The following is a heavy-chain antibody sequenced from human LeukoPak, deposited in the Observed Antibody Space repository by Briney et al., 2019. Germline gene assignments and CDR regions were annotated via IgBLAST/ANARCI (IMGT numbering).Heavy chain of an antibody. CDR1: GLTFSDAW. V-gene: IGHV3-15*01. J-gene: IGHJ4*02. D-gene: IGHD5-12*01. CDR3: TWMATIFTVDY. Sequence: GGSLRLSCVLSGLTFSDAWMSWVRQAPGKGLEWVGRIRNDRVTDYAAPVQGRFSISRDNSKNAFYLQMNSLRTEDTGMYFCTWMATIFTVDYWGQGTLVTVSS. CDR2: IRNDRVT.